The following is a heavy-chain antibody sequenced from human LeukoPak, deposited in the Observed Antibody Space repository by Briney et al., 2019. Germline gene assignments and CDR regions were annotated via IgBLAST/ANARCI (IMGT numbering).Heavy chain of an antibody. D-gene: IGHD3-10*01. J-gene: IGHJ3*02. Sequence: SETLSLTCGVSGYSISSGYYWGWIRQPPGKGLEWIGSVYHSGSTYYNPSLKSRVTISVDTSKNQFSLKLNSVTAADTAVYYCARDIWFGELYAFDIWGQGTMVTVSS. CDR1: GYSISSGYY. CDR3: ARDIWFGELYAFDI. V-gene: IGHV4-38-2*02. CDR2: VYHSGST.